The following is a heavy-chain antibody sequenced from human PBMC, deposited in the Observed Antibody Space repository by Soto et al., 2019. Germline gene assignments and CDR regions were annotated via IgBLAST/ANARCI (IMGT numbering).Heavy chain of an antibody. CDR2: IYYSGST. V-gene: IGHV4-59*01. D-gene: IGHD3-22*01. CDR1: GGSISSYY. CDR3: AGSGYYHNSGMDV. J-gene: IGHJ6*02. Sequence: SETRSLTCTVSGGSISSYYWSWIRQPPGKGLEWIGYIYYSGSTNYNPSLKSRVTISVDTSKNQFSLKLSSVTAADTAVYYCAGSGYYHNSGMDVWGQGTTVTVS.